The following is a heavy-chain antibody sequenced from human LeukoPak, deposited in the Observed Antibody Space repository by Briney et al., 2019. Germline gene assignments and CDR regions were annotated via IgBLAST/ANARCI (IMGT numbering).Heavy chain of an antibody. D-gene: IGHD1-26*01. V-gene: IGHV4-34*01. Sequence: ASETLSLTCAVYGVSFSGYYWSWIRQPPGKRLEWIGEINHSGSTNYNPSLKSRVTISVDTSKNQFSLKLSSVTAADTAVYYCARGRSGSYYPYFDYWGQGTLVTVSS. J-gene: IGHJ4*02. CDR1: GVSFSGYY. CDR3: ARGRSGSYYPYFDY. CDR2: INHSGST.